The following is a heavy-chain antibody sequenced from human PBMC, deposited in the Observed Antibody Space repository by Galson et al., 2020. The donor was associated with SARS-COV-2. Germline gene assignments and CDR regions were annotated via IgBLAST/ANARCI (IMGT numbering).Heavy chain of an antibody. CDR3: ARERTDWAAATGPGGG. Sequence: ASVKVSCKASGYIFTEYSMNWVRQAPGQGLEWLGWINTTTGKATYAQDFAGRLDFSLDTSVTTAYLQINRLKAEDTGVYYCARERTDWAAATGPGGGWGQGTRVTVSS. CDR2: INTTTGKA. CDR1: GYIFTEYS. D-gene: IGHD1-1*01. J-gene: IGHJ4*02. V-gene: IGHV7-4-1*02.